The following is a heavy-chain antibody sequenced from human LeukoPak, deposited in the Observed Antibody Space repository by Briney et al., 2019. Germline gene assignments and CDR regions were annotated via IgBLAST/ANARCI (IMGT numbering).Heavy chain of an antibody. V-gene: IGHV1-69*10. CDR2: IIPIYGIA. D-gene: IGHD5-12*01. J-gene: IGHJ6*02. CDR3: ARARSLSGYDFEDYGMDV. CDR1: GDTFSSYA. Sequence: ASVKVSCKASGDTFSSYAISWVRQAPGQGLEWMGWIIPIYGIANYAQKFQGRVTITADKSTSTAYMELSSLRSEDTAVYYCARARSLSGYDFEDYGMDVWGQGTTVTVSS.